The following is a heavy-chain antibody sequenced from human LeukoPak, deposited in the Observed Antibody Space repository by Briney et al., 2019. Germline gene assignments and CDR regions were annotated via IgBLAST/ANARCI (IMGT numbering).Heavy chain of an antibody. CDR3: ASTNYYGSGSRDY. Sequence: PSETLSLTCTVSGGSISSSSYYWGWIRQPPGKGLEWIGSIYYSGSTNYNPSLKSRVTISVDTSKNQFSLELSSVTAADTAVYYCASTNYYGSGSRDYWGQGTLVTVSS. J-gene: IGHJ4*02. CDR2: IYYSGST. D-gene: IGHD3-10*01. V-gene: IGHV4-39*07. CDR1: GGSISSSSYY.